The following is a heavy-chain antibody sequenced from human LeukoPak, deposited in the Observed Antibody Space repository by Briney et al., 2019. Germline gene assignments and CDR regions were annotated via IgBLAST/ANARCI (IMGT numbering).Heavy chain of an antibody. Sequence: GGSLRLSCAVSEFTFSHFAMHWVRQAPGKGLEWVAVVSSHGNDGYYADSVRGRFTISRDNSKNTLYLQIDSLRAEDTAIYYCTRDAYNFNDFDYWGQGTLVTVSS. CDR2: VSSHGNDG. CDR1: EFTFSHFA. V-gene: IGHV3-30*01. J-gene: IGHJ4*02. CDR3: TRDAYNFNDFDY. D-gene: IGHD5-24*01.